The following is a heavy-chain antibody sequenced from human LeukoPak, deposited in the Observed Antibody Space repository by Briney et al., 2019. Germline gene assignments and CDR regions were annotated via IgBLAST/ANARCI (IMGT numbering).Heavy chain of an antibody. CDR2: IYYTVRT. V-gene: IGHV4-59*08. D-gene: IGHD6-19*01. J-gene: IGHJ5*02. CDR3: ARLRWYDSGGRGVGYFDP. Sequence: SETLSLTCTLSVASLSSYYWSWIPQPPGRRLEWIGYIYYTVRTNYNPSLKSRVTLSVDTSKSQSSLKLSTVTAADTAVYYCARLRWYDSGGRGVGYFDPWGQGTLVTVSS. CDR1: VASLSSYY.